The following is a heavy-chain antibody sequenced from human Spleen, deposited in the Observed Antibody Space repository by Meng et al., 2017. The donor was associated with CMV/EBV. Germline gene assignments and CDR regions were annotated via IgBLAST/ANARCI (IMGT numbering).Heavy chain of an antibody. CDR1: GGSFSGYY. Sequence: SETLSLTCAVYGGSFSGYYWSWIRQPPGKGLEWIGEINHSGSTNYNPSLKSRVTISVDTSKNQFSLKLSSVTAADTAVYYCARGNTFTMMAYWGQGTLVTSPQ. CDR2: INHSGST. D-gene: IGHD3-22*01. V-gene: IGHV4-34*01. J-gene: IGHJ4*02. CDR3: ARGNTFTMMAY.